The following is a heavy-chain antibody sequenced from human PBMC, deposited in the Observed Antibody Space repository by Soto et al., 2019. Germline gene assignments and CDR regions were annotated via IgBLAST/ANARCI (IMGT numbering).Heavy chain of an antibody. V-gene: IGHV1-69*12. J-gene: IGHJ4*02. CDR1: GGTFSSYA. CDR2: IIPIFGTA. D-gene: IGHD6-13*01. CDR3: ARDPRQLVFGY. Sequence: QVQLVQSGAEVKKPGSSVKVSCKASGGTFSSYAISWVRQAPGHGLEWMGGIIPIFGTANYAQKFQARVTNTADESTSTAYMDLSSLRSDDTAVYYCARDPRQLVFGYWGQGTLVTVSS.